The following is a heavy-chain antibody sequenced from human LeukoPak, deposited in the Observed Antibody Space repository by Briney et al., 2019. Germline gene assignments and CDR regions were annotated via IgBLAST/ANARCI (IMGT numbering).Heavy chain of an antibody. CDR3: ARDRSSGWWGGAFDI. D-gene: IGHD6-19*01. Sequence: GGSLRLSCAASGFTFSSYSMNWVRQAPGKGLEWVSSISSSSSYIYYADSVKGRFTISRDNAKNSLYLQMNSLRAEDTAVYYCARDRSSGWWGGAFDIWGQGTMVTVSS. CDR1: GFTFSSYS. J-gene: IGHJ3*02. CDR2: ISSSSSYI. V-gene: IGHV3-21*01.